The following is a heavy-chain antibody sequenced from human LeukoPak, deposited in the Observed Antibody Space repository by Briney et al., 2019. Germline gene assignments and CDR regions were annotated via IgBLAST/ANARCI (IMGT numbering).Heavy chain of an antibody. CDR2: IYHSGST. V-gene: IGHV4-4*02. J-gene: IGHJ3*02. D-gene: IGHD3-22*01. CDR3: ARDPDYYDSSGYGNDAFDI. CDR1: GGSISSSNW. Sequence: SETLSLTCAVSGGSISSSNWWSWVRQPPGKGLEWIGEIYHSGSTNYNPSLKSRVTISVDKSKNQFSLKLSSVTAADTAVYYCARDPDYYDSSGYGNDAFDIWGQGTMVTVSS.